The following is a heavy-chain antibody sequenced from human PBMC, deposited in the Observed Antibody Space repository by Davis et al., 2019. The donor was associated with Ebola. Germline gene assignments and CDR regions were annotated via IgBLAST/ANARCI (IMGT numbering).Heavy chain of an antibody. CDR1: GYSFTSYW. CDR3: AGTDAIYGDYGY. J-gene: IGHJ4*02. CDR2: IYPGDSDT. D-gene: IGHD4-17*01. Sequence: GGSLRLSCKGSGYSFTSYWIGWVRQMPGKGLEWMGLIYPGDSDTRYSPSFQGQATISADKSISTAYLQWSSLKASDTAMYYCAGTDAIYGDYGYWGQGTLVTVSS. V-gene: IGHV5-51*01.